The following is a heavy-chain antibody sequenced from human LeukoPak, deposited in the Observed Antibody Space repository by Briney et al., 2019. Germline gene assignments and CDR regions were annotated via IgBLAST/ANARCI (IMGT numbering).Heavy chain of an antibody. Sequence: GRSLRLSCAASGFTFSDYYMNWIRQVPGKGLEWVSYISTNDRTIRYADSVKGRFSISRDNANNSLYLQMESLRAEDTAVYYCARRASVTTRYWYFDLWGRGTLITVSS. CDR3: ARRASVTTRYWYFDL. J-gene: IGHJ2*01. D-gene: IGHD4-17*01. CDR2: ISTNDRTI. CDR1: GFTFSDYY. V-gene: IGHV3-11*04.